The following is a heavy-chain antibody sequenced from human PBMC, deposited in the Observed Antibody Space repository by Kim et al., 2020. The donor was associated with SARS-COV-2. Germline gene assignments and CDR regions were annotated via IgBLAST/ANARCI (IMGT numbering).Heavy chain of an antibody. D-gene: IGHD6-13*01. CDR3: ARVIAAAADIDY. CDR2: IYTSGST. Sequence: SQTLSLTCTVSGGSISSYYWSWIRQPAGKGLEWIGRIYTSGSTNYNPSLKSRVTMSVDTSKNQFSLKLSSVTAADTAVYYCARVIAAAADIDYWGQGTLVTVSS. V-gene: IGHV4-4*07. CDR1: GGSISSYY. J-gene: IGHJ4*02.